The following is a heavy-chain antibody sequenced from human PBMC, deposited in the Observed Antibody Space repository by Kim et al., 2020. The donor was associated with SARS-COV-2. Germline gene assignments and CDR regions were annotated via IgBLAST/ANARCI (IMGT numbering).Heavy chain of an antibody. J-gene: IGHJ4*02. CDR3: ARAVIYDSSGYYDYYFDY. D-gene: IGHD3-22*01. Sequence: ASVKVSCKASGYTFTGYYMHWVRQAPGQGLEWMGWINPNSGGTNYAQKFQGRVTMTRDTSISTAYMELSRLRSDDTAVYYCARAVIYDSSGYYDYYFDYWGQGTLVTVSS. V-gene: IGHV1-2*02. CDR2: INPNSGGT. CDR1: GYTFTGYY.